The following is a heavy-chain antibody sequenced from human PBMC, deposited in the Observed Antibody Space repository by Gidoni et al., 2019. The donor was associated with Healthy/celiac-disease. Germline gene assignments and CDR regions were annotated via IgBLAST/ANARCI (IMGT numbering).Heavy chain of an antibody. V-gene: IGHV1-46*01. CDR2: INPSGGST. CDR3: ARDGNWNPFDY. J-gene: IGHJ4*02. Sequence: QVQLVQSGAEVKKPGASVKVSCQASGYTFTSYYMHWVRQAPGQGLEWMGIINPSGGSTSYAQKFQGRVTMTRDTSTSTVYMELSSLRSEDTAVYYCARDGNWNPFDYWGQGTLVTVSS. CDR1: GYTFTSYY. D-gene: IGHD1-20*01.